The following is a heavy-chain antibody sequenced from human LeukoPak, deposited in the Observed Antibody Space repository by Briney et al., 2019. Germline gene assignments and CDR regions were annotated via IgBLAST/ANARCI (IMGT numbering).Heavy chain of an antibody. CDR3: AREGVEQWLVGRLDV. CDR1: GGTFSSYA. CDR2: IIPIFGTA. D-gene: IGHD6-19*01. V-gene: IGHV1-69*13. Sequence: SVKVSCKASGGTFSSYAISRVRQAPGQGLEWMGGIIPIFGTANYAQKVQGRVTITADESTSTAYMELSSLRSEDTAVYYCAREGVEQWLVGRLDVWGKGTTVTVSS. J-gene: IGHJ6*04.